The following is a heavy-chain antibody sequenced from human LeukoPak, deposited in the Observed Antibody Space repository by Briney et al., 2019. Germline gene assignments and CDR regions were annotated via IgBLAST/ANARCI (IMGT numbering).Heavy chain of an antibody. CDR2: ISSSSTI. CDR1: GFTFSSYS. Sequence: GGSLRLSCAASGFTFSSYSMNWVRQAPGKGLEWVSYISSSSTIYYADSVKGRFTISRDNAKNSLYLQMNSLRDKDTAVYYCARMLRGSGYHFDYWGQGTLVTVSS. J-gene: IGHJ4*02. V-gene: IGHV3-48*02. CDR3: ARMLRGSGYHFDY. D-gene: IGHD3-22*01.